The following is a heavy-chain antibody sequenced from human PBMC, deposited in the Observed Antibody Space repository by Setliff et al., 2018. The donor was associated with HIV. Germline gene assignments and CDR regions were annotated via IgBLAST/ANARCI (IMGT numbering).Heavy chain of an antibody. V-gene: IGHV4-39*01. CDR2: IYYSGST. J-gene: IGHJ4*02. CDR1: GGSISSSNYY. D-gene: IGHD2-15*01. Sequence: SETLSLTCSVSGGSISSSNYYWGWIRQPPGKGLEWIGNIYYSGSTYYNPSLKSRVTISVDTSKNQFPLKLSSVTAADTAIYYCTRTPGAWQNYFDYWGQGTPVTVSS. CDR3: TRTPGAWQNYFDY.